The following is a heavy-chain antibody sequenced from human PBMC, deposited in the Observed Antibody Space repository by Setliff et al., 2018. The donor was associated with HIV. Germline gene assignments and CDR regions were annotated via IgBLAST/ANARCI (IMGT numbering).Heavy chain of an antibody. V-gene: IGHV4-31*03. CDR1: GDSISGAGFY. D-gene: IGHD5-12*01. J-gene: IGHJ4*02. CDR2: IYYSGST. CDR3: ARLGDSGYDFRGYFDY. Sequence: SETMSLTCTVSGDSISGAGFYWTWIRQLPGKGLEWIGSIYYSGSTYYNPSLKSRVTISLGTSRWQFSLKLTSVTAADTALYFCARLGDSGYDFRGYFDYWGQGKLVTVSS.